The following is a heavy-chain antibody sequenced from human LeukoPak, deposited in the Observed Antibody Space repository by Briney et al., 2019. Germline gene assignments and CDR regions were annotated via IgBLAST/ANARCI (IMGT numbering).Heavy chain of an antibody. CDR1: GGSISSYY. V-gene: IGHV4-4*07. CDR2: IYTSGST. D-gene: IGHD3-16*02. CDR3: VRTFYDYVWGSYRPSFDY. J-gene: IGHJ4*02. Sequence: SETLSLTCTVSGGSISSYYWSWIRQPAGKGLEWIGRIYTSGSTNYNPSLKSRVTMPVDTSKNQFSLKLSSVTAADTAVYYCVRTFYDYVWGSYRPSFDYWGRGTLVTVSS.